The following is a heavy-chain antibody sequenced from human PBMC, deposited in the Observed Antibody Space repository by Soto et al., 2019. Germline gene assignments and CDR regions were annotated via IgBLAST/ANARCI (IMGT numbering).Heavy chain of an antibody. Sequence: SVKVSCKASGGTFSSYAISWVRQAPGQGLEWMGGIIPIFGTANYAQKFQGRVTITADESTSTAYVELSSLRSEDTAVYYCARETYVGTPYYYYGMDVWGQGTTVTVSS. CDR3: ARETYVGTPYYYYGMDV. V-gene: IGHV1-69*13. CDR2: IIPIFGTA. D-gene: IGHD3-16*01. CDR1: GGTFSSYA. J-gene: IGHJ6*02.